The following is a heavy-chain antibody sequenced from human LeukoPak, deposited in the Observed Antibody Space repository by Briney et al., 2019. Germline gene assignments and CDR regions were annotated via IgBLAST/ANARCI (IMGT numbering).Heavy chain of an antibody. J-gene: IGHJ4*02. CDR1: GFTFSTYN. Sequence: GGSLRLSCAASGFTFSTYNMNWVRQAPGKGLEWVSYISSDSDSIYYADSVKGRFTISRDNAKNSLYLQMNSLRAEDTAVYYCAKGGIYADCDYWGQGTLVTVSS. CDR2: ISSDSDSI. V-gene: IGHV3-48*01. CDR3: AKGGIYADCDY. D-gene: IGHD3-16*01.